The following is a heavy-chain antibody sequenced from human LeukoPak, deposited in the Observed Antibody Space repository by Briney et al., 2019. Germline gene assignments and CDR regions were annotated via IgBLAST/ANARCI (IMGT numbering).Heavy chain of an antibody. CDR2: ISSSSSNT. CDR3: ARVALRPIDYSNPEFDP. Sequence: GGSLRLSCAASGFTFRSYSMNWVRQAPGKGLEWVSFISSSSSNTYYADSVKGRFTISRDNAKNSLYLQMNSLRAEDTAVYYCARVALRPIDYSNPEFDPWGQGTLVTVSS. CDR1: GFTFRSYS. D-gene: IGHD4-11*01. V-gene: IGHV3-21*01. J-gene: IGHJ5*02.